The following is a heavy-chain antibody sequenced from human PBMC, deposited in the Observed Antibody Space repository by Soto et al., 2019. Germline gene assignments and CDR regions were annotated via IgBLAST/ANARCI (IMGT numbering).Heavy chain of an antibody. J-gene: IGHJ6*03. CDR3: ARGLNWLPPYYYYYYMDV. Sequence: ASVKVSCKASGYTFTSYDINWVRQATGQGLEWMGWMNPNSGNTGYAQKFQGRVTMTRNTSISTAYMELSSLRSEDTAVYYCARGLNWLPPYYYYYYMDVWGKGTTVTVSS. CDR1: GYTFTSYD. V-gene: IGHV1-8*01. CDR2: MNPNSGNT. D-gene: IGHD1-1*01.